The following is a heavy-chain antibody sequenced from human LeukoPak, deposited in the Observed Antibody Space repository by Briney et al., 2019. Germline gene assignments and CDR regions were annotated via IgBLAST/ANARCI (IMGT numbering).Heavy chain of an antibody. D-gene: IGHD5-18*01. J-gene: IGHJ5*02. CDR1: GYTFTSYG. V-gene: IGHV1-18*01. CDR3: ARDTRIQLWHWFDP. Sequence: ASVKVSCKASGYTFTSYGISWVRQAPGQGLEWMGWVSAYNGNTNYAQKLQGRVTMTTDTSTSTAYMELRSLRSDDTAVYYCARDTRIQLWHWFDPWGQGTLVTVSS. CDR2: VSAYNGNT.